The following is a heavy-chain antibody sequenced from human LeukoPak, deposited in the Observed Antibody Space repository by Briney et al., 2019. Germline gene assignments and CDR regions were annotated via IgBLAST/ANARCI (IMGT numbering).Heavy chain of an antibody. Sequence: GGSLRLSCAASGFIFSSYGMSWVRQAPGKGLEWVSTVSGSGGSTYYADSVKGRFTISRDNSKNTLYLQMNSLRVEDTAVYYCAKDRYWAMIRGVPYYFDYWGQGTLVTVSS. D-gene: IGHD3-10*01. J-gene: IGHJ4*02. CDR1: GFIFSSYG. CDR3: AKDRYWAMIRGVPYYFDY. CDR2: VSGSGGST. V-gene: IGHV3-23*01.